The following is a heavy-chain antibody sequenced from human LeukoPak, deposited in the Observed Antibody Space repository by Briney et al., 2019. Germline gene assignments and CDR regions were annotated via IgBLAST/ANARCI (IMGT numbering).Heavy chain of an antibody. CDR1: GGTFSSYA. D-gene: IGHD3-22*01. CDR3: ARDLVPTYYYDSSGYSSFDY. Sequence: SVKVSCKASGGTFSSYAISWVGQAPGQGLEWMGRIIPILGIANYAQKFQGRVTITADKSTSTAYMELSSLRSEDTAVYYCARDLVPTYYYDSSGYSSFDYWGQGTLVTVSS. V-gene: IGHV1-69*04. J-gene: IGHJ4*02. CDR2: IIPILGIA.